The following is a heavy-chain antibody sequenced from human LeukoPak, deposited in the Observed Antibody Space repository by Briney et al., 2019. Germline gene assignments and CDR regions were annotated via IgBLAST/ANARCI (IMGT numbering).Heavy chain of an antibody. J-gene: IGHJ3*02. V-gene: IGHV4-61*02. Sequence: SQTLSLTCTVSGGSISSGSYYWSWIRQPAGKGPEWIGRIYTSGSTNYNPSLKSRVTISVDTSKNQFSLKLSSVTAADTAVYYCARDYNDAFDIWGQGTMVTVSS. CDR3: ARDYNDAFDI. CDR1: GGSISSGSYY. D-gene: IGHD1-1*01. CDR2: IYTSGST.